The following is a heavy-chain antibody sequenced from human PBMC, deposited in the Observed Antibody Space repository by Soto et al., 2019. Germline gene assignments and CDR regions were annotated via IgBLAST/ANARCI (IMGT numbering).Heavy chain of an antibody. V-gene: IGHV1-2*04. CDR3: ARSSPSSPLDY. D-gene: IGHD6-6*01. CDR1: GYTFTSYY. J-gene: IGHJ4*02. Sequence: ASVKVSCKASGYTFTSYYMHWVRQAPGQGLEWMGWINPNSGGTNYAQKFQGWVTMTRDTSISTAYMELSRLRSDDTAVYYCARSSPSSPLDYWGQGTLVTVSS. CDR2: INPNSGGT.